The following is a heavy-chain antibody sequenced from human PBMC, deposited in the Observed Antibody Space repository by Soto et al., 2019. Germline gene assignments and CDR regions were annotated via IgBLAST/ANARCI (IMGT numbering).Heavy chain of an antibody. CDR3: TNPYYYDSSGYYPASGY. J-gene: IGHJ4*02. D-gene: IGHD3-22*01. V-gene: IGHV3-49*01. CDR2: IRSKAYGGTT. Sequence: GGSLRLSCTASGFTFGDYAMSWFRQAPGKGLEWVGFIRSKAYGGTTEYTASVKGRFTISRDDSKSIAYLQMNSLKTEDTAVFYCTNPYYYDSSGYYPASGYWGQGTLVTVSS. CDR1: GFTFGDYA.